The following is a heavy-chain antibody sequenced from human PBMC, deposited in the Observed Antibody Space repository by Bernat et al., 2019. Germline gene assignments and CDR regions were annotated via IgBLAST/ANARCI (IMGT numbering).Heavy chain of an antibody. CDR3: ARHPIVVVPAARSGAYYYYYYMDV. CDR2: IHPGDYDT. J-gene: IGHJ6*03. V-gene: IGHV5-51*01. Sequence: EVQLVHSVAEVKKPGESLKISCKGSGYSFTSYWTGWVRQMPGKGLEWMGIIHPGDYDTSYSPSFQGKVTSSADKSISTAYLQWSSLKASESAMYYCARHPIVVVPAARSGAYYYYYYMDVWGKGTTVTVSS. D-gene: IGHD2-2*01. CDR1: GYSFTSYW.